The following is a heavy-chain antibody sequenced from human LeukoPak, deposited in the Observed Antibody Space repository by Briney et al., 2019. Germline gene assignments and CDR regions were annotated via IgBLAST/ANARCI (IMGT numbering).Heavy chain of an antibody. Sequence: GGSLRLSCAASGFTFSSYVMSWVRQAPGKGLEWVSSISGSGGSTQYADSVKGRFTVSKDNSKSTLYLQMNSLRAEDTAVYYCAKDAYCGGGSCYGADHWGQGTLVTVSS. V-gene: IGHV3-23*01. J-gene: IGHJ4*02. CDR3: AKDAYCGGGSCYGADH. CDR2: ISGSGGST. D-gene: IGHD2-15*01. CDR1: GFTFSSYV.